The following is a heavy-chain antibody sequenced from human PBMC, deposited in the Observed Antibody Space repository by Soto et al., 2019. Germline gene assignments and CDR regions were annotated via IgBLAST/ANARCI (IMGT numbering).Heavy chain of an antibody. Sequence: GGSLRLSFAASGFTFSSYWMSWVRQAPGKGLEWVANIKQDGSEKYYVDSVKGRFTISRDNAKNSLYLQMNSLRAEDTAVYYCARDHWDDYIWGSYRYSYFDYWGQGTLVTVSS. CDR3: ARDHWDDYIWGSYRYSYFDY. CDR1: GFTFSSYW. J-gene: IGHJ4*02. V-gene: IGHV3-7*01. CDR2: IKQDGSEK. D-gene: IGHD3-16*02.